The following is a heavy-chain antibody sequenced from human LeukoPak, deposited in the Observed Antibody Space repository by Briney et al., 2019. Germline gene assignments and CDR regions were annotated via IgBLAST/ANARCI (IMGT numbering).Heavy chain of an antibody. J-gene: IGHJ4*02. Sequence: GGSLRLSCAASGFTVSSNYMSWVRQAPGKGLEWVSVIYSGGSTYYADSVKGRFTISRDNSKNTLYLQMNSLRAEDTAVYYCARDSGYYDSSGYYYVVDYWGKGTLVTVSS. CDR2: IYSGGST. D-gene: IGHD3-22*01. CDR1: GFTVSSNY. CDR3: ARDSGYYDSSGYYYVVDY. V-gene: IGHV3-66*02.